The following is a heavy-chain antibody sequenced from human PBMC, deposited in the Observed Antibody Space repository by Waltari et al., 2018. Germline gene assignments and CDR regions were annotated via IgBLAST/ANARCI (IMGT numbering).Heavy chain of an antibody. CDR3: AREPHYYDSPYFDY. V-gene: IGHV3-33*01. D-gene: IGHD3-22*01. J-gene: IGHJ4*02. CDR2: IWYDGSKE. CDR1: GFPFSRHG. Sequence: VQLVESGGGEAQPGRSLRLLCEASGFPFSRHGVHWVRQGPNKGLELVASIWYDGSKEYYADSVKGRFTISRDNSKNTLYLQMNSLRVEDTAMYYCAREPHYYDSPYFDYWGQGTLVTVSS.